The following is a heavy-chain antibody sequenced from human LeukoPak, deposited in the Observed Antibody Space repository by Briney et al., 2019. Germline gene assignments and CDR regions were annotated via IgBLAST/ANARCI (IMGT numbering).Heavy chain of an antibody. CDR3: VRGDYGDYTLFDY. Sequence: GGSLRLSCAASGFTFSNSAMHWVRQAPGKGLEWVALISYDGSSTYYADSVKGRFTISRDNSKNTLYLQVNSLRAEDTAVYYCVRGDYGDYTLFDYWGQGTLVTVSS. J-gene: IGHJ4*02. D-gene: IGHD4-17*01. V-gene: IGHV3-30-3*01. CDR1: GFTFSNSA. CDR2: ISYDGSST.